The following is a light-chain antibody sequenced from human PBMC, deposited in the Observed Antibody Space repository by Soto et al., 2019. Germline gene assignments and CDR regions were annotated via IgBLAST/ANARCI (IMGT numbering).Light chain of an antibody. Sequence: EIVLTQSQGTLSLSPGERATLFCGASQSVSSIFLAWYQQKPGQAPRLLIYDVSNRATDIPARFSGSGSGTDFTLTISSLEPEDLAVYYCQQRSNWPRTFGQGSKV. CDR1: QSVSSIF. J-gene: IGKJ1*01. CDR3: QQRSNWPRT. V-gene: IGKV3D-20*02. CDR2: DVS.